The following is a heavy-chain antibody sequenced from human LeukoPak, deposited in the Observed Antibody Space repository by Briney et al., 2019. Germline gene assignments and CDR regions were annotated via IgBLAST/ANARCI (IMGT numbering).Heavy chain of an antibody. CDR3: AKDVSLGFYSGGSCSVHFDY. CDR2: ISWNSGRT. V-gene: IGHV3-9*03. J-gene: IGHJ4*02. Sequence: GGSLRLSCAASGFTFDNYVMHWVRQAPGKGLEWVSGISWNSGRTGYVASVKGRFTISRDNAKNSLYLQKDSLRPEDMALYYCAKDVSLGFYSGGSCSVHFDYWSQGTLVTVSS. CDR1: GFTFDNYV. D-gene: IGHD2-15*01.